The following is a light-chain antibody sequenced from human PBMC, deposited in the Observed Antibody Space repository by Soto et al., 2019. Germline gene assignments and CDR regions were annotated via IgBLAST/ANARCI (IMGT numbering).Light chain of an antibody. V-gene: IGLV4-69*01. CDR1: SGHRSYA. CDR3: QTWGTGIGV. J-gene: IGLJ2*01. Sequence: QPVLTQSPSASASLGASVNLTCTLSSGHRSYAVAWHQQLPEKGPRYLMEVDSDGSRNKGAGIPDRFSGSSSGAERYLTISSLRSEDEADYYCQTWGTGIGVFGGGTQLTVL. CDR2: VDSDGSR.